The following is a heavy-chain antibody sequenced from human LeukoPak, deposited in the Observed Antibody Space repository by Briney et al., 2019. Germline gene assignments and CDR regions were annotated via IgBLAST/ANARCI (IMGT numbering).Heavy chain of an antibody. CDR1: GVTISGYW. Sequence: PGGSLRLSCVASGVTISGYWMHWVRQAPGKGLAWVSRVDSDGTTTRYADSVKGRFTISRGNAKNTVYLQINSLRAEDTAVYYCARIITAAAADCWGQGTLVAVSS. D-gene: IGHD6-13*01. J-gene: IGHJ4*02. V-gene: IGHV3-74*01. CDR2: VDSDGTTT. CDR3: ARIITAAAADC.